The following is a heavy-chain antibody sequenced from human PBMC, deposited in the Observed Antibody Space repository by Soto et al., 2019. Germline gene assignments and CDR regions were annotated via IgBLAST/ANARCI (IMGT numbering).Heavy chain of an antibody. Sequence: PGGSLRLSCVASGFTFSIYEMNWVRQAPGKGLEWASYISSSDNTIHYADSVKGRFTISRDYARNSLYLQMNSLRAEDTAVYYCARESSSSGWLEYWGQGTLVTVSS. J-gene: IGHJ4*02. CDR1: GFTFSIYE. CDR3: ARESSSSGWLEY. V-gene: IGHV3-48*03. D-gene: IGHD6-19*01. CDR2: ISSSDNTI.